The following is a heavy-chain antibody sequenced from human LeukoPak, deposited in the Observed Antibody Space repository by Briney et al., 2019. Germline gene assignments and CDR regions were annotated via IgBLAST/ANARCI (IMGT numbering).Heavy chain of an antibody. J-gene: IGHJ5*02. D-gene: IGHD5-18*01. Sequence: SETLSLTCAVYGESFSGYYWSWIRQPPGKGLEWIGEINHSGSTNYNPSLKSRVTISVDTSKNQFSLKLSSVTAADTAVYYCARETQYSYGPNWFDPWGQGTLVTVSS. CDR1: GESFSGYY. CDR2: INHSGST. CDR3: ARETQYSYGPNWFDP. V-gene: IGHV4-34*01.